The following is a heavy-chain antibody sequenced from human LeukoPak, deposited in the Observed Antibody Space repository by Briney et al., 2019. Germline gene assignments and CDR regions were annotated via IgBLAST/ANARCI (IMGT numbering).Heavy chain of an antibody. D-gene: IGHD3-10*01. CDR1: GFIFSDYY. Sequence: GGSLRLSCAASGFIFSDYYMSWIRQAPGKGLEWISYISSSSSYTNYVDSVKGRFTISRDNAKNSLYLQMNSLRAEDTAVYYCARDAMVRGVGYYYYGMDVWGQGTTVTVSS. CDR3: ARDAMVRGVGYYYYGMDV. CDR2: ISSSSSYT. J-gene: IGHJ6*02. V-gene: IGHV3-11*06.